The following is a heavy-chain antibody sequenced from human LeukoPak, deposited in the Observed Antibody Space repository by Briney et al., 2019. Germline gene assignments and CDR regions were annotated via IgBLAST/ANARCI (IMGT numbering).Heavy chain of an antibody. D-gene: IGHD3-10*01. Sequence: GGSLRLSCAASGFTFSSYSMNWVRQAPGKGLEWVSSISSSSSYIYYADSVKGRFTISRDNAKNSLYLQMNSLRAEDTAVYYCARDGTMVRGVIIAPGMDVWGQGTTVTVSS. J-gene: IGHJ6*02. CDR2: ISSSSSYI. CDR3: ARDGTMVRGVIIAPGMDV. CDR1: GFTFSSYS. V-gene: IGHV3-21*01.